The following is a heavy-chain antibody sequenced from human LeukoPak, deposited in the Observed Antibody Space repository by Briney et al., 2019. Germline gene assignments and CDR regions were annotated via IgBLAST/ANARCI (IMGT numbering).Heavy chain of an antibody. CDR3: ARDSPVRNDGWPLFDY. V-gene: IGHV3-11*01. D-gene: IGHD1-1*01. J-gene: IGHJ4*02. Sequence: GGSLRLSCAASGLNFDDYYMSWIRQSPGKGLEWIAYISSSGSTIYYADSMEGRFTISRDNAKNSLYLQMNSLRAEDTAIYYCARDSPVRNDGWPLFDYWGQGTLVTVSS. CDR1: GLNFDDYY. CDR2: ISSSGSTI.